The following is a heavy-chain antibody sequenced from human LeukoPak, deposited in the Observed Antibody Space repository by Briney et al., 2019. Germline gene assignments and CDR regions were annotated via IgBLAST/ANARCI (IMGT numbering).Heavy chain of an antibody. CDR1: GFTFSDFY. Sequence: PGVSLRLPCAASGFTFSDFYMSWIRQAPGKGLEWVSYISSSGSTIYYADSVKGRFTISRDNAKNSLYLQMNSLRAEDAAVYYCARRRYNWNAIDYWGQGTLVTVSS. J-gene: IGHJ4*02. D-gene: IGHD1-20*01. V-gene: IGHV3-11*01. CDR3: ARRRYNWNAIDY. CDR2: ISSSGSTI.